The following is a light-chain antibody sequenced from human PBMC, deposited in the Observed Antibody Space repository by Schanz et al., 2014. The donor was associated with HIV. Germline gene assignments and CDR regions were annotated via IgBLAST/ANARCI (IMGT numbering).Light chain of an antibody. Sequence: EIVLTQSPATLSVSPGGRATLSCRASHSVSSNLAWYQQRPGQSPRLVIYDASTRAPGIPARFSGSGSGTEFTLTISSLQSDDFATYYCQQCDSYPYTFGQGTKLEIK. CDR3: QQCDSYPYT. CDR1: HSVSSN. J-gene: IGKJ2*01. V-gene: IGKV3-15*01. CDR2: DAS.